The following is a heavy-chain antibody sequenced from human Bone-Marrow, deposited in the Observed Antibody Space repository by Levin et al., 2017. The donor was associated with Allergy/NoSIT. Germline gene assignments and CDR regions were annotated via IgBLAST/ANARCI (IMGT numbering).Heavy chain of an antibody. Sequence: ASVKVSCKASGGGFSSYAFSWVRQAPGQGLEWLGGIVPVFGTPNYSQRLPGRVTVSADVSTNTVYMGLSSLTSEDTAVYFCAAAYCTSSSCLFDSWGQGTLVTVSS. V-gene: IGHV1-69*13. CDR1: GGGFSSYA. J-gene: IGHJ4*02. CDR2: IVPVFGTP. CDR3: AAAYCTSSSCLFDS. D-gene: IGHD2-21*01.